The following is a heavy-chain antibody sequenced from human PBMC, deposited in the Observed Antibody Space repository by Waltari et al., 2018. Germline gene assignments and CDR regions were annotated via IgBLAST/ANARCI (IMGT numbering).Heavy chain of an antibody. V-gene: IGHV4-34*01. Sequence: QVQLQQWGAGLLKPSETLSLTCAVYGGSFSGYYWSWIRQPPGKGLEWIGEITHRGSTNYTPSLKSRVTISVDTSKNQFSLKLSSVTAADTAVYYCARGTTVPGFDPWGQGTLVTVSS. CDR3: ARGTTVPGFDP. CDR1: GGSFSGYY. D-gene: IGHD4-17*01. CDR2: ITHRGST. J-gene: IGHJ5*02.